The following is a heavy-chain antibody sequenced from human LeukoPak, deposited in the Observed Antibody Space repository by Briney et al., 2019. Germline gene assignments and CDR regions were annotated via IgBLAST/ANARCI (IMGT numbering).Heavy chain of an antibody. V-gene: IGHV3-30-3*01. CDR2: ISYDGSNK. Sequence: GGSLRLSCAASRFTFSNYAMHWVRQAPGKGLEGVAVISYDGSNKYYADSVKGRFTISRDNSKNTLYLQMNSLRAEDTAVYYCARDSTTYYYDSSEYDYWGQGTLVTVSS. CDR1: RFTFSNYA. D-gene: IGHD3-22*01. J-gene: IGHJ4*02. CDR3: ARDSTTYYYDSSEYDY.